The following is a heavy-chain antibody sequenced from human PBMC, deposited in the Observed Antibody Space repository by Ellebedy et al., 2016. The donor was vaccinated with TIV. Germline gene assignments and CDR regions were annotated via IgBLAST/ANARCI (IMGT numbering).Heavy chain of an antibody. CDR2: IYYSGIT. V-gene: IGHV4-39*07. CDR1: GASISSISYY. D-gene: IGHD3-22*01. Sequence: SETLSLXXTVSGASISSISYYWGWIRQPPGKGLEWIGSIYYSGITYFNPSLESRVTISLDTSKNQFSLELNSVTAADTATYFCASGPLRLTTYYWFDPWGQGTLVTVSS. CDR3: ASGPLRLTTYYWFDP. J-gene: IGHJ5*02.